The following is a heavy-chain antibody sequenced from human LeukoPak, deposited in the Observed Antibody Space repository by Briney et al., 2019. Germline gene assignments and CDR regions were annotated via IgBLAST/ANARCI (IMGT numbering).Heavy chain of an antibody. V-gene: IGHV5-51*01. CDR1: GYIFTDYW. CDR3: ARRAELGKRYFDS. D-gene: IGHD3-16*01. J-gene: IGHJ4*02. Sequence: GESLKISCQGSGYIFTDYWIGWVRQMPGKGLEWMAIIYCDGSKTIYSPSFQTQVTISVDKSTNTAYLQWTCLKASDTAIYFCARRAELGKRYFDSWGQGALVTVSS. CDR2: IYCDGSKT.